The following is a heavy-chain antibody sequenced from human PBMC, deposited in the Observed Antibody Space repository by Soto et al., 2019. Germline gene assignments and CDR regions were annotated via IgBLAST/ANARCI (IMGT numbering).Heavy chain of an antibody. CDR2: IIHSGAS. J-gene: IGHJ4*02. CDR1: GASISSSLYY. Sequence: SETLSLTCSVSGASISSSLYYWGWFRHPPGKGLEWIGSIIHSGASHYNPSLKSRVTISLDSSKSKFSLTLRSVTAAETAVYYCARQDTASGTFYLSPFDSWGQGPMVTVYS. V-gene: IGHV4-39*01. CDR3: ARQDTASGTFYLSPFDS. D-gene: IGHD3-10*01.